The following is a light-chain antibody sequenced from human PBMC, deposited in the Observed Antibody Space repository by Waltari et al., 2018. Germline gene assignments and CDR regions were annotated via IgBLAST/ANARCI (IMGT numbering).Light chain of an antibody. V-gene: IGLV2-11*01. CDR1: SSDVRCYNY. Sequence: QSSLTQPRSVSGSPGQSGPISCTGTSSDVRCYNYVSWYQQHPGNAPKLIIYDVTKRPSGVPDRFSCSKSGNTASLDISRLQAEDEADYFCCSYAGPYTLIIFGGGTKLTVV. J-gene: IGLJ2*01. CDR3: CSYAGPYTLII. CDR2: DVT.